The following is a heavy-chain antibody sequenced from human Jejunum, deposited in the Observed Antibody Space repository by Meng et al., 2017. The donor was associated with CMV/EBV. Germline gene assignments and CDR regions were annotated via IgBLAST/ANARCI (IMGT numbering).Heavy chain of an antibody. Sequence: SYVISWVRQAPGQGLEWMGWIYAYNGNTNYAQKLQGRVTMTTDTSTNTAYMELGSLRSDDTAVYYCARDRVGRGAANAYLYGMDVWGQGTTVTVSS. CDR2: IYAYNGNT. V-gene: IGHV1-18*01. CDR1: SYV. CDR3: ARDRVGRGAANAYLYGMDV. D-gene: IGHD1-26*01. J-gene: IGHJ6*02.